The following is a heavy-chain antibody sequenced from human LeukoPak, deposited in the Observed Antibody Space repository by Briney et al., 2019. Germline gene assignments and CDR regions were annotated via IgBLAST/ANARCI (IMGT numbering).Heavy chain of an antibody. Sequence: ASVKVSCKASGYTFTGYYIHWVRQAPGQGLEWMGWINPNSGGTNYAQKFQGRVTMTRDTSISTAYMELSRLRSDDTAVYYCARPYIWGSCNDAFDIWGQGTMVTVSS. V-gene: IGHV1-2*02. J-gene: IGHJ3*02. CDR3: ARPYIWGSCNDAFDI. D-gene: IGHD3-16*01. CDR1: GYTFTGYY. CDR2: INPNSGGT.